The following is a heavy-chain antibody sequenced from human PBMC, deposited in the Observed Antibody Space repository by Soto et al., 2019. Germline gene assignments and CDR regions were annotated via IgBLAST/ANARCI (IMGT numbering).Heavy chain of an antibody. CDR1: GFTFSDYY. CDR2: ISSSGSTI. D-gene: IGHD2-2*01. CDR3: ARDPIRYCSSTSCLKGMDV. V-gene: IGHV3-11*04. Sequence: QVQLVESGGGLVKPGGSLRLSCAASGFTFSDYYMSWIRQAPGKGLEWVSYISSSGSTIYYADSVKGRFTISRDNSKNTLYLQMNSLRAEDTAVYYCARDPIRYCSSTSCLKGMDVWGQGTTVTVSS. J-gene: IGHJ6*02.